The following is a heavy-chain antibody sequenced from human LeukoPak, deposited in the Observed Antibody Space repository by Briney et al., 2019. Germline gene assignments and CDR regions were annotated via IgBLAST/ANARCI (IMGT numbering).Heavy chain of an antibody. CDR3: ARDSGYAFDL. D-gene: IGHD3-9*01. CDR1: GGSNSSYY. J-gene: IGHJ3*01. V-gene: IGHV4-59*01. CDR2: INYSGST. Sequence: SETLSLTCTVSGGSNSSYYWSWIRQPPGKGLEWIGYINYSGSTNYNPSLKSRVTISVDTSKNQFSLKLSSVTAADTAVYYCARDSGYAFDLWGQGTMVTVSS.